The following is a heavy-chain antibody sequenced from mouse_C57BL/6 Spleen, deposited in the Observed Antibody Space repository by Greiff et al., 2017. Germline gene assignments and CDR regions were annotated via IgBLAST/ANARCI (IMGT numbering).Heavy chain of an antibody. D-gene: IGHD1-1*01. V-gene: IGHV14-1*01. J-gene: IGHJ4*01. CDR2: IDPEDGDT. Sequence: VQLQQSGAELVRPGASVKLSCTASGFNFKDYYMHWVKQRPEQGLEWIGRIDPEDGDTEYAAKFQGKATMTVDTSSNTAYLQLSSLTSEDTAGYYCSTGITTAVATAYYYAIEDWGQGTTVT. CDR1: GFNFKDYY. CDR3: STGITTAVATAYYYAIED.